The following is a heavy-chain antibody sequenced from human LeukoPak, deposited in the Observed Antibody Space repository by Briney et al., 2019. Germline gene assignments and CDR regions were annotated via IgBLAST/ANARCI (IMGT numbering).Heavy chain of an antibody. J-gene: IGHJ5*02. V-gene: IGHV4-34*01. D-gene: IGHD1-26*01. CDR2: INHSGST. CDR3: ARDLVSYSGVRWFDP. CDR1: GGSFSGYY. Sequence: SETLSLTCAVYGGSFSGYYWSWIRQPPGKGLEWIGEINHSGSTNYNPSLKSRVTISVDTSKNQFSLKLSSVTAADTAVYYCARDLVSYSGVRWFDPWGQGTLVTVSS.